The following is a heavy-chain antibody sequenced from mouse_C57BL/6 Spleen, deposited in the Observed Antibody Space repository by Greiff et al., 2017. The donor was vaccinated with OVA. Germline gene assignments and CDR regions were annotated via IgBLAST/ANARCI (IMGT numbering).Heavy chain of an antibody. Sequence: ESGPGLVKPSQSLSLTCSVTGYSITSGYYWNWIRQFPGNKLGWMGYISYDGSNNYNPSLKNRISITRDTSKNQFFLKLNSVTTEDTATYYCARAVPMDYWGQGTSVTVSS. J-gene: IGHJ4*01. V-gene: IGHV3-6*01. CDR2: ISYDGSN. CDR1: GYSITSGYY. CDR3: ARAVPMDY.